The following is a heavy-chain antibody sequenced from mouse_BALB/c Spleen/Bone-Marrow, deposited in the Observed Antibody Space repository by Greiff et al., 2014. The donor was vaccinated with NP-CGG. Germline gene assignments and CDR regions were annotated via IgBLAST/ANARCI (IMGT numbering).Heavy chain of an antibody. V-gene: IGHV1-15*01. CDR1: GYTFADYE. CDR3: TRHWDYAMDY. D-gene: IGHD4-1*01. J-gene: IGHJ4*01. Sequence: QVQLQQSGAELVRPGASVTLSCKASGYTFADYEMHWVKQTPVHGLEWIGAIDPETGGTAYNQKFKGKATLTADKSSSTAYMELRGLTSEDSAAYYCTRHWDYAMDYWGQGTSVTVSS. CDR2: IDPETGGT.